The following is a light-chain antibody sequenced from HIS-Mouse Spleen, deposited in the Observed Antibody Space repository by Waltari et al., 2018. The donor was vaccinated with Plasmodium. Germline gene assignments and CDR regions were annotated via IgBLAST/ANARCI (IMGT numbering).Light chain of an antibody. V-gene: IGKV3-15*01. Sequence: EIVMTHSPATLSVSSGARATLPCRASQSVSINLAWYQQKHGHAPRLLIDGASTRATGIPSRFSGSGSGTEFTLTISSLQSEDCAVYYCQQYNNWSFTFGPGTKVDIK. CDR2: GAS. J-gene: IGKJ3*01. CDR3: QQYNNWSFT. CDR1: QSVSIN.